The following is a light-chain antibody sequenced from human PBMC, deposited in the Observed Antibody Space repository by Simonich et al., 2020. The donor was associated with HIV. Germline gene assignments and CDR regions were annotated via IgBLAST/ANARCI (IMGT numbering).Light chain of an antibody. CDR3: QAWDSSTASLV. J-gene: IGLJ3*02. Sequence: SYELTQPPSVSVTPGQTARITGSGDALPKKYAYWYQQKSGQAPVLVIYEDSKRPSGIPERFSGSSGNTATLTISGTQAMDEADYYCQAWDSSTASLVFGGGTKLTVL. V-gene: IGLV3-1*01. CDR2: EDS. CDR1: ALPKKY.